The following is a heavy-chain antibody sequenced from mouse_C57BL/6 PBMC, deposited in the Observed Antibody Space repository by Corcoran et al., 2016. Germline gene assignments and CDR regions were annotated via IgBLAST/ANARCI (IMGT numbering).Heavy chain of an antibody. CDR2: IYPGDGDT. CDR1: GYAFSSYW. J-gene: IGHJ2*01. CDR3: ARNKGHHHYDGYFGFDY. V-gene: IGHV1-80*01. D-gene: IGHD2-3*01. Sequence: QVQLQQSGAELVKPGASVKISCKASGYAFSSYWMNWVKQRPGKGLEWIGQIYPGDGDTNYNGKFKGKATLTADKSSSTAYMQLSSLTSEDSAVYFCARNKGHHHYDGYFGFDYWGQGTTLTVSS.